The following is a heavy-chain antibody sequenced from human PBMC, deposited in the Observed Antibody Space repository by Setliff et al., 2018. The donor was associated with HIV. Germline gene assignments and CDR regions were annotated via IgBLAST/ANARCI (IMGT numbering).Heavy chain of an antibody. Sequence: ASVKVSCKMSGYTFTNQYIHWIQQAPGKGLEWMGLVDPENPTTIYAARFQGRVTITADTSTDTAYMELSRLRSEDTAIYYCASGRSRGNYYYSLDVWGKGTTVTVSS. CDR3: ASGRSRGNYYYSLDV. J-gene: IGHJ6*03. CDR2: VDPENPTT. V-gene: IGHV1-69-2*01. CDR1: GYTFTNQY.